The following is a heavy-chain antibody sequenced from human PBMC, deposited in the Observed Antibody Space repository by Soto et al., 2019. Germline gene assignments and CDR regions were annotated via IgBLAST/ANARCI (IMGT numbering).Heavy chain of an antibody. J-gene: IGHJ4*02. Sequence: EVHLLESGGGLVQPGGSLRLSCAASRFAVSDNYMSWVRQAPGKGLEFVSLIYSGGTTSYADSVKGRFTISRDNSKNTLYLQMNNLRAEDTAVYYCATRTITLPHWGQGTLVTVSS. V-gene: IGHV3-66*01. CDR2: IYSGGTT. CDR3: ATRTITLPH. CDR1: RFAVSDNY. D-gene: IGHD5-12*01.